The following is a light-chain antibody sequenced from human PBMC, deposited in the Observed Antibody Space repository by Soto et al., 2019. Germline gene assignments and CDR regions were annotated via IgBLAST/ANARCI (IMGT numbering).Light chain of an antibody. CDR2: DAS. V-gene: IGKV3-11*01. CDR3: QERSKWPRFT. CDR1: QSVSSY. Sequence: EIVLTQSPATLSLSPGERATLSCRASQSVSSYLAWYHQKPGQAPRLLIYDASSRATFIPARFSGGGSGTDFTLTISSLEPEDFAMYYCQERSKWPRFTFGQGTKLEIK. J-gene: IGKJ2*01.